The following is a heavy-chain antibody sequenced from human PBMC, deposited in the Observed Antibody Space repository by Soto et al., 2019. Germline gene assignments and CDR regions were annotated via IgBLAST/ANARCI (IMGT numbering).Heavy chain of an antibody. CDR3: ARDSADNWNGLHYGMDV. CDR1: GYTFTSYA. Sequence: ASVKVSCKASGYTFTSYAMHWVRQAPGQRLEWMGWINAGNGNTKYSQKFQGRVTITRDTSASTAYMELSSLRSEDTAVYYCARDSADNWNGLHYGMDVWGQGTTVTVSS. D-gene: IGHD1-20*01. V-gene: IGHV1-3*01. CDR2: INAGNGNT. J-gene: IGHJ6*02.